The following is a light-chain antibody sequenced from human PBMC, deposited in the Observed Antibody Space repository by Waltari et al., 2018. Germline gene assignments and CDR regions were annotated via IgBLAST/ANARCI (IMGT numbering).Light chain of an antibody. V-gene: IGLV1-44*01. CDR2: KND. CDR1: SPHIGVNS. CDR3: ATWDDTFNGPV. J-gene: IGLJ3*02. Sequence: QSVLTQPPSVSGTPGQRVTISCSGTSPHIGVNSLTWYHQLPGAAPKLLIYKNDQRPSGVPDRFSGSRSGTSASLAISGLQSEDEADFYCATWDDTFNGPVFGGGTKLTVL.